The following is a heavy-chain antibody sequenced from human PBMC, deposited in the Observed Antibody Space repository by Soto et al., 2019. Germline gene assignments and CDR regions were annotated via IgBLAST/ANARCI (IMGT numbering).Heavy chain of an antibody. D-gene: IGHD2-8*01. CDR1: GFTFNNNW. CDR2: INSVGSTT. CDR3: ARGLFYCINGVCGD. V-gene: IGHV3-74*01. Sequence: EVQLVESGGGLVQPGGSLRLSCAASGFTFNNNWMHWVRQAPGEGLVWLSRINSVGSTTTYADSVKGRFTISRDNAKNTLYLEMTSLRTDDTGVYYCARGLFYCINGVCGDWGQGTLVTVSS. J-gene: IGHJ4*02.